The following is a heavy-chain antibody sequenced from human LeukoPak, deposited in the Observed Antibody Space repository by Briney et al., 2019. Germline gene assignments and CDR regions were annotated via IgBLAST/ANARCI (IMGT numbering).Heavy chain of an antibody. CDR1: GGSISSGGYY. CDR3: ARAYDSSGYYYWFDP. Sequence: SQTLSLTCTVSGGSISSGGYYWSRIRQHPGKGLEWIGYIYYGGSTYYNPSLKSRVTISVDTSKNQFSLKLSSVTAADTAVYYCARAYDSSGYYYWFDPWGQGTLVTVSS. CDR2: IYYGGST. J-gene: IGHJ5*02. D-gene: IGHD3-22*01. V-gene: IGHV4-31*03.